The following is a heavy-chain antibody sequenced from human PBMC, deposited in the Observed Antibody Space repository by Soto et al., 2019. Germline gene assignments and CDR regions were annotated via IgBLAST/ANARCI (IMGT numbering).Heavy chain of an antibody. D-gene: IGHD3-16*02. CDR1: GGSISSSNW. CDR2: IYHTGST. Sequence: PSETLSLTCAVSGGSISSSNWWSWVRQPPGRGLEWIGEIYHTGSTNYKPSLKSRATISVDTSKNQFSLKLSSVTAADTAVYYCARRVRYRPLDVWGQGTTVTVSS. J-gene: IGHJ6*02. CDR3: ARRVRYRPLDV. V-gene: IGHV4-4*02.